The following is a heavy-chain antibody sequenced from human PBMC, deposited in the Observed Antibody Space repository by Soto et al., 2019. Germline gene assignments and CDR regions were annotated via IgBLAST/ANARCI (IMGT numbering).Heavy chain of an antibody. CDR3: ARQILWFGETLYYYYYYGMDV. D-gene: IGHD3-10*01. J-gene: IGHJ6*02. CDR1: GYTFTSYA. CDR2: INAGNGNT. V-gene: IGHV1-3*01. Sequence: ASVKGSCKASGYTFTSYAMHWVRQAPGQRLEWMGWINAGNGNTKYSQKFQGRVTITRDTSASTAYMELSSLRSEDTAVYYCARQILWFGETLYYYYYYGMDVWGQGTTVTVSS.